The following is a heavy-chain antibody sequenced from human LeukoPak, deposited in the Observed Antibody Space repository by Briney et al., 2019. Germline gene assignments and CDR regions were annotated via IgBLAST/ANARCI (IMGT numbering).Heavy chain of an antibody. D-gene: IGHD1-14*01. CDR2: INRDGRST. CDR3: ARDLRGIQPGY. Sequence: GGALRLSCAPSGHTFCRYWMQWVRHAPGKGLVWVSRINRDGRSTSYADSVKGRFTISRDNDKNTLYLQMNSLRAEDTAVYYCARDLRGIQPGYWGQGTLVTVSS. CDR1: GHTFCRYW. J-gene: IGHJ4*02. V-gene: IGHV3-74*01.